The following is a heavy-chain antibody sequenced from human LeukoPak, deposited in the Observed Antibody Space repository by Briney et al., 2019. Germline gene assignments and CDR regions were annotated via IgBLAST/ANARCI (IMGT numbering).Heavy chain of an antibody. CDR2: ISSSGSTI. CDR1: GFTFSDYY. Sequence: GGSLRLSCAASGFTFSDYYMSWIRQAPGKGLEWVSYISSSGSTIYYADSVKGRFTISRDNAKNSLYLQMNSLRAEDTAVYYCARVRYCSGGSCYAFDIWGQGTMVTVSS. CDR3: ARVRYCSGGSCYAFDI. D-gene: IGHD2-15*01. J-gene: IGHJ3*02. V-gene: IGHV3-11*04.